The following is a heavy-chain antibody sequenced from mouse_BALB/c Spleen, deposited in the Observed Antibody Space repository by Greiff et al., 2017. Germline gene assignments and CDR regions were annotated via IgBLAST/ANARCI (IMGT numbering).Heavy chain of an antibody. J-gene: IGHJ1*01. D-gene: IGHD1-1*01. Sequence: EVMLVESGGGLVKPGGSLKLSCAASGFTFSDYYMYWVRQTPEKRLEWVATISDGGSYTYYPDSVKGRFTISRDNAKNNLYLQMSSLKSEDTAMYYCARDLYYGSSYGWYFDVWGAGTTVTVSS. V-gene: IGHV5-4*02. CDR1: GFTFSDYY. CDR3: ARDLYYGSSYGWYFDV. CDR2: ISDGGSYT.